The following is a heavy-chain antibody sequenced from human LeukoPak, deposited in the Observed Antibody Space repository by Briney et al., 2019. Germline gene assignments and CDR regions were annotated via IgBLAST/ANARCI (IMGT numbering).Heavy chain of an antibody. D-gene: IGHD5-24*01. CDR2: VYYNGNT. CDR3: ARDPRPNGNNRFDT. Sequence: SETLSLTCTVSGGSINDYYWNWIRQPPGKGPEWIGHVYYNGNTMYNPSLKDRLIISLHTSENQFSLKLTSLSAADTAVYYCARDPRPNGNNRFDTWGQGILVTVSS. V-gene: IGHV4-59*01. CDR1: GGSINDYY. J-gene: IGHJ5*02.